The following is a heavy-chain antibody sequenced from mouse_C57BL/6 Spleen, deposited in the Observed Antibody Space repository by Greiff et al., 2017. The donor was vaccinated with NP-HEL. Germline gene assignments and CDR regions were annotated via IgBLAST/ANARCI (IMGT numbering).Heavy chain of an antibody. CDR2: IYPGSGNT. Sequence: QVQLQQSGPELVKPGASVKISCKASGYSFTSYYIHWVKQRPGQGLEWIGWIYPGSGNTKYNEKFKGKATLTADTSSSTAYMQLSSLTSEDSAVYYCARRGYYAMDYWGQGTSVTVSS. CDR3: ARRGYYAMDY. CDR1: GYSFTSYY. V-gene: IGHV1-66*01. J-gene: IGHJ4*01.